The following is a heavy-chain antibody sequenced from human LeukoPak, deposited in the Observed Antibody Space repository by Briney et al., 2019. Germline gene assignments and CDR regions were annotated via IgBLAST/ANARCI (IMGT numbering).Heavy chain of an antibody. CDR2: INHSGST. Sequence: SETLSLTCAVYGGSFSGYYWSWIRQPPGKGLERIGEINHSGSTNYNPSLKSRVTITVDTSKNQFSLKLSSVTAADTAVYYCARGRYYYDSSGYSHGPNFDYWGQGTLVTASS. J-gene: IGHJ4*02. CDR3: ARGRYYYDSSGYSHGPNFDY. V-gene: IGHV4-34*01. CDR1: GGSFSGYY. D-gene: IGHD3-22*01.